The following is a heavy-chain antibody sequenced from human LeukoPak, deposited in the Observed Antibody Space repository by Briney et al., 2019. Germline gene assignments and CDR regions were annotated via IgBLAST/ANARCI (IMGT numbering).Heavy chain of an antibody. D-gene: IGHD4-11*01. V-gene: IGHV4-31*03. J-gene: IGHJ5*02. CDR1: GGSISSGGYY. CDR2: IYYSGST. CDR3: ARWSTVIYWFDP. Sequence: PSEILSLTCTVSGGSISSGGYYWSWIRQHPGKGLKWIGYIYYSGSTYYNTSLKSRVTISVDTSKNQFSLKLSSVTAADTAVYYCARWSTVIYWFDPWGQGTLVTVSS.